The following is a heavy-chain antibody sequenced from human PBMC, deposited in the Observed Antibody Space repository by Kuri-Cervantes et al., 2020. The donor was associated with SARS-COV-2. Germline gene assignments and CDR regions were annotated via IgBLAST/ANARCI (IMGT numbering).Heavy chain of an antibody. D-gene: IGHD3-22*01. V-gene: IGHV5-51*01. CDR1: GYSFSSYW. J-gene: IGHJ4*02. CDR3: ARTNSGYYSRFDY. CDR2: IYPGDSDT. Sequence: GGSLRLSWEGFGYSFSSYWIAWVRQLPGKGLEWMGIIYPGDSDTRYSPSFQGQVTISADKSISTAYLQWSSLKASDTAMYYCARTNSGYYSRFDYWGQGTLVTVSS.